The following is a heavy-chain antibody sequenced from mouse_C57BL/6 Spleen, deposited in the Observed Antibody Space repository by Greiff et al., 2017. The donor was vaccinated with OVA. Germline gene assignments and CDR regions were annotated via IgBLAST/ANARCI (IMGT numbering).Heavy chain of an antibody. CDR2: IDPSDSDT. CDR3: ARSSYYYGSSYEAY. V-gene: IGHV1-52*01. D-gene: IGHD1-1*01. CDR1: GYTFTSYW. Sequence: QVQLQQPGAELVRPGSSVKLSCKASGYTFTSYWMHWVKQRPIQGLEWIGNIDPSDSDTHYNQKFKDKATLTVDKSSSTAYMQLSSLTSEDSAVYYCARSSYYYGSSYEAYWGQGTLVTVSA. J-gene: IGHJ3*01.